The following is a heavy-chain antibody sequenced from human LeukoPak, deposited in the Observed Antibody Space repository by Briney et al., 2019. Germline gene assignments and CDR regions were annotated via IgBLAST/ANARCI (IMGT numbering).Heavy chain of an antibody. Sequence: PGGSLRLSCAASGFTFSSYSMNWVRQAPGKGLEWVSSISSSSSYIYYADSVKGRFTISRDNAKNSLYLQMNSLRAEDTAVYYCATLPPYYYDSSGYFRARYYFDYWGQGTLVTVSS. D-gene: IGHD3-22*01. CDR1: GFTFSSYS. J-gene: IGHJ4*02. CDR2: ISSSSSYI. V-gene: IGHV3-21*01. CDR3: ATLPPYYYDSSGYFRARYYFDY.